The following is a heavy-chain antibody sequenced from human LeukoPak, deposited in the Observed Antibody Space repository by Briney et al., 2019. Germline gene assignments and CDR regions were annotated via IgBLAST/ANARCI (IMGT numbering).Heavy chain of an antibody. Sequence: GGSLRLSCAASGFIFSSYGMHWVRQAPGKGLEWGAFIRYDGTKEYYADSVKGRFTISRDNSKNTLYLQMNRLRAEDTAVYFCAKDGDSSGYDLSYWGQGTLVTVSS. CDR3: AKDGDSSGYDLSY. CDR2: IRYDGTKE. D-gene: IGHD3-22*01. J-gene: IGHJ4*02. V-gene: IGHV3-30*02. CDR1: GFIFSSYG.